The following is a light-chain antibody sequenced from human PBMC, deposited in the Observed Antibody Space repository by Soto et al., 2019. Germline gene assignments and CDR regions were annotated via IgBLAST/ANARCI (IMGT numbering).Light chain of an antibody. V-gene: IGKV1-5*01. Sequence: DTQPPPSPATLSASVGSRVTITCLASQSISGWLAWYQQKPGKAPTLLIYDSSTLESGVPSRFSGSGSGTEFTLTISSLQSEDFAVYYCQQYNNWPVTFGGGTKVDIK. CDR3: QQYNNWPVT. CDR1: QSISGW. J-gene: IGKJ4*01. CDR2: DSS.